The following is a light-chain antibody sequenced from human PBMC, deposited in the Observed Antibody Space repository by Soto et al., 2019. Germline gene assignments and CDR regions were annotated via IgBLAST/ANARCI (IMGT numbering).Light chain of an antibody. V-gene: IGKV1-17*01. J-gene: IGKJ4*02. Sequence: DIQMTQSPSSLSASVGDRVTITCRASQGIRNGLGWYQQKPGKAPKRLIYAASSLQSGVPSRFSGSGFGTEFTLTISSLQPEDFAPYYCLVHNTYPLTFGGGTKVEI. CDR2: AAS. CDR3: LVHNTYPLT. CDR1: QGIRNG.